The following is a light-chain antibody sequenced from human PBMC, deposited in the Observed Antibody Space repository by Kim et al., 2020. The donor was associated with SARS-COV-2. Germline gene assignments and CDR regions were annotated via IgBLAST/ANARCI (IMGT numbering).Light chain of an antibody. V-gene: IGLV3-21*04. CDR2: YDN. CDR1: NIGDKS. Sequence: HGKTATITCGGDNIGDKSERWYQQKPGQAPVLVLYYDNDRPSGIPERFSGSNSGNTATLTISRVEAGDEADYYCQVWDSTSDHVVFGGGTQLTVL. J-gene: IGLJ2*01. CDR3: QVWDSTSDHVV.